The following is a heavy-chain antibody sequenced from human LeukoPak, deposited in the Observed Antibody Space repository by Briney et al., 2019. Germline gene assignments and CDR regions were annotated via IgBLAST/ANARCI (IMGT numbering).Heavy chain of an antibody. J-gene: IGHJ4*02. Sequence: GGSLRLSCAASGFTFSTYGMHWVRQAPGKGLEWVAAIWYDGSHKYYADSVKGRFTISRDNSKNTLYLQMNSLRAEDAAVYYCARDSDGYIDYFDYWGQGTLVTVSS. D-gene: IGHD5-24*01. CDR2: IWYDGSHK. CDR3: ARDSDGYIDYFDY. CDR1: GFTFSTYG. V-gene: IGHV3-33*01.